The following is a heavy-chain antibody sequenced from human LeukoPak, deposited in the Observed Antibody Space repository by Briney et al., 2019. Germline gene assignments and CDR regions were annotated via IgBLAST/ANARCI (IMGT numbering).Heavy chain of an antibody. CDR2: IYPGDSGT. D-gene: IGHD3-22*01. CDR3: ARAPDSSGYYFDY. J-gene: IGHJ4*02. V-gene: IGHV5-51*01. CDR1: GYSFTSYW. Sequence: GESLKISCKGSGYSFTSYWIGWVRQMPGKGLEWMGIIYPGDSGTRYSPSFQGQVTISADKSISTAYLQWSSLKASDTAMYYCARAPDSSGYYFDYWGQGTLVTVSS.